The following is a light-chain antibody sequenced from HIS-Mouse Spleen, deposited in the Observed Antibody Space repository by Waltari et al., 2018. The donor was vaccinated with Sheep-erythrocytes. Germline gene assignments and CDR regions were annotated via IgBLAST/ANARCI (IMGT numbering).Light chain of an antibody. V-gene: IGLV2-8*01. CDR2: EVS. CDR1: SSDVGGYNY. Sequence: QSALTQPPSASGSPGQSVTISCTGTSSDVGGYNYVSWYQQHPGKAPKLMIYEVSKRASWFPDRFSGSKSGNTASLTVSGLQAEDEADYYCSSYAGSNNWVFGGGTKLTVL. CDR3: SSYAGSNNWV. J-gene: IGLJ3*02.